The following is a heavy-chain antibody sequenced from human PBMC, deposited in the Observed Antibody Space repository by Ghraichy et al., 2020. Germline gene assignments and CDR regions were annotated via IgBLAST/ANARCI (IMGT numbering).Heavy chain of an antibody. CDR2: IYYSGST. CDR3: ARVVPTVIPANENYDFWSGYPRYFDL. Sequence: SETLSLTCTVSGGSISSGGYYWSWIRKHPGKGLEWIGYIYYSGSTYYNPSLKSRVTISVDTSKNQFSLKLSSVTAADTAVYYCARVVPTVIPANENYDFWSGYPRYFDLWGRGTLVTVSS. CDR1: GGSISSGGYY. D-gene: IGHD3-3*01. V-gene: IGHV4-31*03. J-gene: IGHJ2*01.